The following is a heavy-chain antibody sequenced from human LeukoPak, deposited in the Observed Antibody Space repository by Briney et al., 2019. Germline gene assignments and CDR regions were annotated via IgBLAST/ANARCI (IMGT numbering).Heavy chain of an antibody. CDR1: GFTFSSYA. Sequence: GRSLRLSCAASGFTFSSYAMHWVRQAPGKGLEWVAVISYDGSNKYYADSVKGRFTISRDNSKNTLYLQMNSLRAEDTAVYYCARASPAAIGRDAFDIWGQGTMVTVSS. J-gene: IGHJ3*02. D-gene: IGHD2-2*01. CDR3: ARASPAAIGRDAFDI. V-gene: IGHV3-30-3*01. CDR2: ISYDGSNK.